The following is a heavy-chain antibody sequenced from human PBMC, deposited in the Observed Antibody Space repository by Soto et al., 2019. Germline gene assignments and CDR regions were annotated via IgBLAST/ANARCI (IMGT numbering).Heavy chain of an antibody. Sequence: GGSLRLSCAASGFTFSNAWMSWVRQAPGKGLEWVGRIKSKTDGGTTDYAAPVKGRFTISRDDSKNTLYLQMNSLKTEDTAVYYCNPHSSRGSAEYFQHWGQGTLVTVSS. CDR3: NPHSSRGSAEYFQH. V-gene: IGHV3-15*01. CDR2: IKSKTDGGTT. D-gene: IGHD6-19*01. CDR1: GFTFSNAW. J-gene: IGHJ1*01.